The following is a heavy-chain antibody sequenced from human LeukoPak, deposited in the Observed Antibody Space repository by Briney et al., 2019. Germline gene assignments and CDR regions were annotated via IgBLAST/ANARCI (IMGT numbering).Heavy chain of an antibody. CDR1: GGSFSGYY. Sequence: SETLSLTCAVYGGSFSGYYWSWIRQPPGKGLEWIGEINHSGSTNYNPSLKCRVTISVDTSKNQFSLKLSSVTAADTAVYYCARRSNNWNLRYDYWGQGTLVTVSS. CDR3: ARRSNNWNLRYDY. CDR2: INHSGST. J-gene: IGHJ4*02. V-gene: IGHV4-34*01. D-gene: IGHD1-20*01.